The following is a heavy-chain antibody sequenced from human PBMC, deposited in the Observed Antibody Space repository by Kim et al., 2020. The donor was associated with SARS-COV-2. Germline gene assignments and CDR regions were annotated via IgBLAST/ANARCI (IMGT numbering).Heavy chain of an antibody. V-gene: IGHV3-21*01. J-gene: IGHJ4*02. CDR3: ARVVWGYYDSSGYVDY. CDR1: GFTFSSYS. D-gene: IGHD3-22*01. CDR2: ISSSSSYI. Sequence: GGSLRLSCAASGFTFSSYSMNWVRQAPGKGLEWVSSISSSSSYIYYADSVKGRFTISRDNAKNSLYLQMNSLRAEYTAVYYCARVVWGYYDSSGYVDYWGQGTLVTVSS.